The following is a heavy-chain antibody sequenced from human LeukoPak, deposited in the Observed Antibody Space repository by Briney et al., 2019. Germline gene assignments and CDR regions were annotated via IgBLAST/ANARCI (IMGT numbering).Heavy chain of an antibody. CDR1: GGTFISSP. Sequence: GSSVTVSCKASGGTFISSPITWVRQAPGQGLEWMGRIIPMLAIANYAQKFQGRVTITADKSTRTAYMELISLRSEDTAVYYCAREYGNLTMVTNFDLWGQGTLVTVSS. J-gene: IGHJ4*02. CDR2: IIPMLAIA. D-gene: IGHD4-17*01. V-gene: IGHV1-69*04. CDR3: AREYGNLTMVTNFDL.